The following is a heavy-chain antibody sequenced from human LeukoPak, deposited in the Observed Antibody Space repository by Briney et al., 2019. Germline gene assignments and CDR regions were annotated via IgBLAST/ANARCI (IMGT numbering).Heavy chain of an antibody. V-gene: IGHV3-23*01. CDR1: GFTFSSYA. CDR2: ISGSGGST. CDR3: AKVGIAAAGRYYYYYMDV. Sequence: GGSLRLSCAASGFTFSSYAMSWVRQAPGKGLEWVSAISGSGGSTYYADSVKGRFTISRDNSKNTLYLQMNSLRAEDTAVYYCAKVGIAAAGRYYYYYMDVWGKGTTVTVSS. J-gene: IGHJ6*03. D-gene: IGHD6-13*01.